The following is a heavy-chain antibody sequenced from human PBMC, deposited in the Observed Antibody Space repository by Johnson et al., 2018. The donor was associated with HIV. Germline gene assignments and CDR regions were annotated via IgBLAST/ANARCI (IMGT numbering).Heavy chain of an antibody. CDR1: GFTFSSYA. D-gene: IGHD3-3*01. Sequence: QVQLVESGGGVVQPGRSLRLSCAASGFTFSSYAMHWVRQAPGKGLEWVAVISYDGSNKYYADAVKGRFPISSDNSKNTLYLQMNSLRAEDTAVYYCARDTWIFGVVIERSDAFDIWGQGTMVTVSS. CDR3: ARDTWIFGVVIERSDAFDI. V-gene: IGHV3-30-3*01. CDR2: ISYDGSNK. J-gene: IGHJ3*02.